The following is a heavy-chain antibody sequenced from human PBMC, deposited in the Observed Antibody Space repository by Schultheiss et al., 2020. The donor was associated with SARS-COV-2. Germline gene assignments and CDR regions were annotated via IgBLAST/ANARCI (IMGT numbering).Heavy chain of an antibody. CDR1: GYTFTGYY. D-gene: IGHD3-16*02. J-gene: IGHJ4*02. Sequence: ASVKVSCKASGYTFTGYYMHWVRQAPGQGLEWMGWISAYNGNTNYAQKLQGRVTMTTDTSTSTAYMELSNLRSEDTAVYYCATDPPDYDYVWGSYRLDYWGQGTLVTVSS. V-gene: IGHV1-18*04. CDR3: ATDPPDYDYVWGSYRLDY. CDR2: ISAYNGNT.